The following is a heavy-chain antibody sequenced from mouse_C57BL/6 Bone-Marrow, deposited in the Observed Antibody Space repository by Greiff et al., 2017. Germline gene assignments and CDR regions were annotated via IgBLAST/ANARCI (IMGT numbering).Heavy chain of an antibody. CDR1: GYTFPDYY. Sequence: VQLQQSGAELVRPGASVKLSCKASGYTFPDYYINWVKQRPGQGLEWIARIYPGSGNTYYNEKFKGKATLTAEKSSSTAYMQLSSLTSEDSAVYFCARWGFYYGSSYPHWYFDVWGTGTTVTASS. CDR2: IYPGSGNT. V-gene: IGHV1-76*01. D-gene: IGHD1-1*01. J-gene: IGHJ1*03. CDR3: ARWGFYYGSSYPHWYFDV.